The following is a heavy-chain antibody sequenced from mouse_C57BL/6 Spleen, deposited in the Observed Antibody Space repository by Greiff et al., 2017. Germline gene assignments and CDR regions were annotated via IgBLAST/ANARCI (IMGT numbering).Heavy chain of an antibody. D-gene: IGHD1-1*01. V-gene: IGHV3-6*01. CDR1: GYSITSGYY. Sequence: EVHLVESGPGLVKPSQSLSLTCSVTGYSITSGYYWNWIRQFPGNKLEWMGYISYDGSNNYNPSLKNRISITRDTSKNQFFLKLNSVTTEDTATYYCARRDYYGSYAMDYWGQGTSVTVSS. CDR2: ISYDGSN. CDR3: ARRDYYGSYAMDY. J-gene: IGHJ4*01.